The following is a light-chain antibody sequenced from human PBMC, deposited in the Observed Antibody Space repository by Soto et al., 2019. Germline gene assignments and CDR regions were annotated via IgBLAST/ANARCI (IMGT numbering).Light chain of an antibody. CDR3: QQSLNPKT. J-gene: IGKJ1*01. Sequence: EIVLTQSPGTLSLSQGERATLSCRASQSLSTYLAWYQQKPGQAPRLLIYTISTRATGIPDRFSGSGSGTDFTLTIDRLEPEDFAVYYCQQSLNPKTFGQGTKVDIK. V-gene: IGKV3-20*01. CDR1: QSLSTY. CDR2: TIS.